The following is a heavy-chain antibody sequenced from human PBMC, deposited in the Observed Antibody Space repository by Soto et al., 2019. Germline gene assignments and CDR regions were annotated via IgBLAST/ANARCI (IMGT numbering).Heavy chain of an antibody. D-gene: IGHD4-17*01. CDR1: GFTFSSYG. Sequence: QVRLVESGGSVVQPGRSLRLSCAASGFTFSSYGMHWVRQAPGKGLEWVAAISYDGSKKYYADSVKGRFTISRDNSKSTLLLQMNGLRAEDTAVYHCAKDMHGNGEYYFDYWGQGSLVTVSS. CDR3: AKDMHGNGEYYFDY. V-gene: IGHV3-30*18. J-gene: IGHJ4*02. CDR2: ISYDGSKK.